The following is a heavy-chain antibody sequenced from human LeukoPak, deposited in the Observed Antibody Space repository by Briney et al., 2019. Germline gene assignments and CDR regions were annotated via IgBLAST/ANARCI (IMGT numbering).Heavy chain of an antibody. CDR2: IYSGGST. CDR3: AREAPYYDILTGYYPIYYYYGMDV. V-gene: IGHV3-53*01. D-gene: IGHD3-9*01. Sequence: GGSLRLSCEASGFAFSSYGFHWVRQAPGKGLEWVSVIYSGGSTYYADSVKGRFTISRDNSKNTLYLQMNSLRAEDTAVYYCAREAPYYDILTGYYPIYYYYGMDVWGQGTTVTVSS. CDR1: GFAFSSYG. J-gene: IGHJ6*02.